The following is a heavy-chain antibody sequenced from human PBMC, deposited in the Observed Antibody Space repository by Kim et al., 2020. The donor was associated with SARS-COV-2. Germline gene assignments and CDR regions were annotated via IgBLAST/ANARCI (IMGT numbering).Heavy chain of an antibody. Sequence: GGSLRLSCAASGFTFHNHGMNWVRQAPGKGLEWVSAISYSGTNTAYADSAKGRFTISRDNSKNTLFLQMNSLRIEDTATYSCAKETKNNYYSNYWGRGPL. D-gene: IGHD4-4*01. CDR1: GFTFHNHG. CDR2: ISYSGTNT. CDR3: AKETKNNYYSNY. V-gene: IGHV3-23*01. J-gene: IGHJ4*02.